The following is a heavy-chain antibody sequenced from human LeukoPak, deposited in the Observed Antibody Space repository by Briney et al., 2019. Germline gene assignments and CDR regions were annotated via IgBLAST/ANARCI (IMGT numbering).Heavy chain of an antibody. D-gene: IGHD3-22*01. J-gene: IGHJ4*02. CDR1: GFTFGDYA. V-gene: IGHV3-49*04. CDR3: TRDSNFMMYYYDSSGTHGDY. Sequence: GGSLRLSCTASGFTFGDYAMSWVRQAPGKGLEWVGFIRSKAYGGTTEYAASVKGRFTISRDGSKSIAYLQMNSLKTEDTAVYYCTRDSNFMMYYYDSSGTHGDYWGQGTLVTVSS. CDR2: IRSKAYGGTT.